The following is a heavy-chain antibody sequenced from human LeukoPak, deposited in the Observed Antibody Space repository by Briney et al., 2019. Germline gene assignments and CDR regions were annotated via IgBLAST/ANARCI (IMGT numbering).Heavy chain of an antibody. J-gene: IGHJ3*02. CDR1: GFTFSSYW. CDR2: IKQDGSEK. V-gene: IGHV3-7*03. CDR3: ARGADIVVVPAATVVDALDI. D-gene: IGHD2-2*01. Sequence: GGSLILSCAASGFTFSSYWMSWVRQAPGKGLEWVANIKQDGSEKYYVDSVKGRFTISRDNAKNSLYLQMNSLRAEDTAVYYCARGADIVVVPAATVVDALDIWGQGTMVTVSS.